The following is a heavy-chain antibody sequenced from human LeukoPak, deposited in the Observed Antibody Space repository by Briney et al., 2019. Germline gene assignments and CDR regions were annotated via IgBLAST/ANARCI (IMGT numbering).Heavy chain of an antibody. CDR1: GFTFSGSA. CDR2: IRSKANSYAT. V-gene: IGHV3-73*01. J-gene: IGHJ5*02. D-gene: IGHD3-10*01. Sequence: GGSLRLSCAASGFTFSGSAMHWVRQASGKGLEWVGRIRSKANSYATAYAASVKGRFTISRDDSKNTAYLQMNSLKTEDTAVYYCTRPRDSNWFDPWGQGPWSPSPQ. CDR3: TRPRDSNWFDP.